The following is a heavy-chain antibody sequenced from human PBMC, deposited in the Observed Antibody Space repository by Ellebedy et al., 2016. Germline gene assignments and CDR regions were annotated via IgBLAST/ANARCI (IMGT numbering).Heavy chain of an antibody. V-gene: IGHV4-34*01. D-gene: IGHD3-3*01. Sequence: GSLRLXCEVSGFTLSIYVMSWVRQPPGKGLEWIGEINHSGSTNYNPSLKSRVTISVDTSKNQFSLKLSSVTAADTAVYYCARGPGIFGVVIKVGFDPWGQGTLVTVSS. CDR2: INHSGST. CDR1: GFTLSIYV. CDR3: ARGPGIFGVVIKVGFDP. J-gene: IGHJ5*02.